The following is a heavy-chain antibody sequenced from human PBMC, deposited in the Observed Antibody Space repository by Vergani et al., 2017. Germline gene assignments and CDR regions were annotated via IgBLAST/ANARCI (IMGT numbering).Heavy chain of an antibody. CDR1: GYTFTSYG. J-gene: IGHJ4*02. CDR3: ARDLYYYDSSGHIDY. V-gene: IGHV1-18*01. D-gene: IGHD3-22*01. Sequence: QVQLVQSGAEVKKPGASVKVSCKASGYTFTSYGISWVRQAPGQGLEWMRWISAYNGNTNYAQKLQGRVTMTTDTSTSTAYMELRSLRSDDTAVYYCARDLYYYDSSGHIDYWGQGTLVTVSS. CDR2: ISAYNGNT.